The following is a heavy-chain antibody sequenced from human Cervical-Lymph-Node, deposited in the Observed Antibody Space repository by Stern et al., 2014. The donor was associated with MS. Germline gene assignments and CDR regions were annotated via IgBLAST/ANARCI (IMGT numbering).Heavy chain of an antibody. CDR3: AHTPAADRFEY. J-gene: IGHJ4*02. CDR1: GFSLTNRGVG. CDR2: IYWNDDK. Sequence: QVTLRESGPTLVKPTQTLTLTCTFSGFSLTNRGVGVGWIRQPPGKALECLALIYWNDDKRSSPSLKSRLTITKDTSRNQVVLTVTGMDPVDTATYYCAHTPAADRFEYWGQGALVTVSS. D-gene: IGHD6-13*01. V-gene: IGHV2-5*01.